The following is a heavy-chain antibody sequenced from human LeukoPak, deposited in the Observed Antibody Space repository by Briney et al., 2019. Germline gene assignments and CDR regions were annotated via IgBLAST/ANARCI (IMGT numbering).Heavy chain of an antibody. V-gene: IGHV4-34*01. CDR1: GGSFSGYY. J-gene: IGHJ4*02. Sequence: PSETLSLTCAVYGGSFSGYYWSWIRQPPGKGLEWIGEINHSGSTNYNPSLKSRVTISVDTSKNQFSLKLSSVTAADTAVYYCARGHIRPREVAGTWFDYWGQGTLVTVSS. D-gene: IGHD6-19*01. CDR2: INHSGST. CDR3: ARGHIRPREVAGTWFDY.